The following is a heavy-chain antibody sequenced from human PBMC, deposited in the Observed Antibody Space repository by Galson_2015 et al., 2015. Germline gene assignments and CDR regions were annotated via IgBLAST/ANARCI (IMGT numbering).Heavy chain of an antibody. CDR2: IRSKSNSYAT. CDR1: GFSFSDSA. Sequence: SLRLSCAASGFSFSDSAMHWVRQASGKGLEWVGRIRSKSNSYATAYAASVKGRFTISRDDSKNTAYLQMNSLKTEDTAVYYCTRRSPCPECPSPYCDDGGQGALVTVSS. J-gene: IGHJ4*02. V-gene: IGHV3-73*01. D-gene: IGHD3-3*01. CDR3: TRRSPCPECPSPYCDD.